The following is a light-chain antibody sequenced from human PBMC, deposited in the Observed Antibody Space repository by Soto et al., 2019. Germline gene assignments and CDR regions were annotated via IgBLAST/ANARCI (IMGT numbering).Light chain of an antibody. CDR2: AAS. CDR3: QQYHSWPAT. CDR1: QDIGNC. J-gene: IGKJ4*01. V-gene: IGKV1-16*02. Sequence: DIQMTQSPSSLSASVGDTVTITCRASQDIGNCFAWFQQKPGKAPKSLISAASSLQSGVPSKFSVSASGTDLTLTINSLQPEDVATYYCQQYHSWPATFGGGTKVDI.